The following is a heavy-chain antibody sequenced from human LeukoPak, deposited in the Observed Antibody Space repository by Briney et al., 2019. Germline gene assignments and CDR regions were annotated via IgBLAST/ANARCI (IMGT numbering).Heavy chain of an antibody. CDR3: ARAPDIVVDPGRFDP. V-gene: IGHV4-59*01. J-gene: IGHJ5*02. CDR1: GGSISSYY. CDR2: IYCSGST. D-gene: IGHD2-15*01. Sequence: SETLSLTCTVSGGSISSYYWSWIRQPPGKGLEWIGYIYCSGSTNYNPSLKSRVTISVDPSKNQFSLKLSSVTAADTAVYYCARAPDIVVDPGRFDPWGQGTLVTVSS.